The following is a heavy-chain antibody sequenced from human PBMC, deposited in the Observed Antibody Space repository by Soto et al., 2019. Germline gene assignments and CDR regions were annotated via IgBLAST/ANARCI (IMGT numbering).Heavy chain of an antibody. CDR1: GYTLTELS. Sequence: QVQLVQSGAEVKKPGASVKVSCKVSGYTLTELSMHWVRQAPGKGPEWMGGFDTEDGETIYAQKFQSRVTMTDDTSTNTAYKEMNSVRSEDTAVYYCATDILKTSGIDYWGQRTLDTVSS. J-gene: IGHJ4*02. V-gene: IGHV1-24*01. D-gene: IGHD3-10*01. CDR3: ATDILKTSGIDY. CDR2: FDTEDGET.